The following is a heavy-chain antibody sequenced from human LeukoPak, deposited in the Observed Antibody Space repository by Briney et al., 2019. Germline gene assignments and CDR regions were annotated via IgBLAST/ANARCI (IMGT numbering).Heavy chain of an antibody. D-gene: IGHD2-2*01. J-gene: IGHJ4*02. CDR2: INPNGGGT. V-gene: IGHV1-2*02. CDR1: GDTFSDYC. CDR3: ARGSRLQLHGY. Sequence: ASVKVSCKASGDTFSDYCIYWVRQAPGQGLEWMGWINPNGGGTKYAQKFQGRVTMTRDTSISTGYMELSRLRSDDTALYYCARGSRLQLHGYWGQGTLVTVSS.